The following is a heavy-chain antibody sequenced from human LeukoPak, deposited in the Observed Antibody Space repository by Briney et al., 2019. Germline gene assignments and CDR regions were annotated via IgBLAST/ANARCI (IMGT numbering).Heavy chain of an antibody. V-gene: IGHV1-18*01. CDR3: ARDFSGYSGYDPFDY. D-gene: IGHD5-12*01. CDR2: ISAYNGNT. CDR1: GYTFTSYG. J-gene: IGHJ4*02. Sequence: ASVKVSCKASGYTFTSYGISWVRQVPGQGLEWMGWISAYNGNTNYAQNLQGRVTMTTDTSTSTAYMELRSLRSDDTAVYYCARDFSGYSGYDPFDYWGQGTLVTVSS.